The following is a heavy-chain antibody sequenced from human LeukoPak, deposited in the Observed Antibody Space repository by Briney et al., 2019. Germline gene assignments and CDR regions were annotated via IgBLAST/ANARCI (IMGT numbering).Heavy chain of an antibody. Sequence: GGSLRLSCGASGFAFRTYSMSWVRQAPAKGLGGVSYISSSSGSKHYADSVRGRFAISRDNAKNSLYLQMNSLRDEDTAVYYCARGRQWRGFDYWGQGALVTVSS. CDR3: ARGRQWRGFDY. CDR1: GFAFRTYS. J-gene: IGHJ4*02. D-gene: IGHD6-19*01. V-gene: IGHV3-48*02. CDR2: ISSSSGSK.